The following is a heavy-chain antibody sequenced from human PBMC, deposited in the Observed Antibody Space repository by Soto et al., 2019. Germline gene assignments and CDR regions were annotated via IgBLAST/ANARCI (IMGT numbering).Heavy chain of an antibody. Sequence: SETLSLTCTFSCGSIISGGYYWRWIRQHPARGLEWVWHIYYSGSTYYNPSLRSRGTISIDTSKNQFSLKLSSVTAADPAVYSCASEWPQNCFDPWGQRPLVTVSS. CDR1: CGSIISGGYY. CDR2: IYYSGST. J-gene: IGHJ5*02. CDR3: ASEWPQNCFDP. V-gene: IGHV4-31*03.